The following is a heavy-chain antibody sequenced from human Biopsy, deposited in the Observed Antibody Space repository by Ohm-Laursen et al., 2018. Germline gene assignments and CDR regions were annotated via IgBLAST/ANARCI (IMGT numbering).Heavy chain of an antibody. V-gene: IGHV3-30*03. CDR2: ISYDGSGE. CDR1: GFTLTSYA. J-gene: IGHJ2*01. Sequence: LRLSCTASGFTLTSYAMHWVRQAPGKGLEWVAVISYDGSGEYYADSLQGRFIISRDNPKNTVDLKMNSLRAEDTAVYFCARDGKRWDYSTYFSWHFDLWGRGTLVTVSS. D-gene: IGHD4-11*01. CDR3: ARDGKRWDYSTYFSWHFDL.